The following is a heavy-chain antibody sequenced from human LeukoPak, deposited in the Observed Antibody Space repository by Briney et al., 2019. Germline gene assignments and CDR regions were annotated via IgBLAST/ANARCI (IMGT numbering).Heavy chain of an antibody. CDR1: GGSFSGYY. D-gene: IGHD3-16*01. J-gene: IGHJ4*02. CDR3: ARAPWGDY. CDR2: INHSGST. V-gene: IGHV4-34*01. Sequence: SPSETLSLTCAVYGGSFSGYYWSWIRQPPGKGLEWIGEINHSGSTNYNPSLKSRVTMSVDTSKNQFSLKLSSVTAADTAVYYCARAPWGDYWGQGTLVTVSS.